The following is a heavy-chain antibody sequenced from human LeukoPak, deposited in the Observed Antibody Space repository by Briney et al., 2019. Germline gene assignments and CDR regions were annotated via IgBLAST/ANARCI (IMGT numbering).Heavy chain of an antibody. D-gene: IGHD6-19*01. CDR1: GFTFSSYA. J-gene: IGHJ4*02. V-gene: IGHV3-23*01. CDR3: EKSSGWHTRYFDY. CDR2: ISGSGGST. Sequence: GGSLRLSCAASGFTFSSYAMSWVRQAPGKGLEWVSAISGSGGSTYYADSVKGRFTISRDNSKNTLYLQMNSLRAEDTAVYYCEKSSGWHTRYFDYWGQGTLVTVSS.